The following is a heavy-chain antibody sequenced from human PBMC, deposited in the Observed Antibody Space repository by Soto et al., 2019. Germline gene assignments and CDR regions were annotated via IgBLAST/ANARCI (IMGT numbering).Heavy chain of an antibody. CDR3: ARHVHSSGNEAFDY. CDR1: GDSISGSY. Sequence: SETLSLTCAVSGDSISGSYWSWLRQPPGKGLEWIGFIHYTGRTSYNPSLKSRITVSLDKSKNQFSLSLSSATAADTAVYYCARHVHSSGNEAFDYWGQGTLVTVSS. V-gene: IGHV4-59*08. CDR2: IHYTGRT. J-gene: IGHJ4*02. D-gene: IGHD1-1*01.